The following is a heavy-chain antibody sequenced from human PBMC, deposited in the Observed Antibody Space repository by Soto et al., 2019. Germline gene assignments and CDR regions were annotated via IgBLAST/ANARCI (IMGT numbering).Heavy chain of an antibody. Sequence: ASVKVSCKASGYTFTSYDINWVRQATGQGLEWMGWMNPNSGNTGYAQKFQGRVTMTRNTSISTAYMELSSLRSEDTAVYYCARYKSYGYYYYYYMDVWGKGTTVTVCS. J-gene: IGHJ6*03. CDR2: MNPNSGNT. V-gene: IGHV1-8*01. D-gene: IGHD5-18*01. CDR3: ARYKSYGYYYYYYMDV. CDR1: GYTFTSYD.